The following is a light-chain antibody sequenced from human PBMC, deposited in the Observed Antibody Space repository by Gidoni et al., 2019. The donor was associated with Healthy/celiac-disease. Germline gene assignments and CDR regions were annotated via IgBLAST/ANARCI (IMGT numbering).Light chain of an antibody. CDR2: RNN. CDR1: SSNIGSNY. V-gene: IGLV1-47*01. CDR3: AAWDDSLSGVV. Sequence: QSVLTHPPSASGTPGQRVTISCSGSSSNIGSNYVYWYQQLPGTAPKLLIYRNNQRPSGVPDRFSGSKSGTSASLAISGLRSEDEAVYYCAAWDDSLSGVVFGGGTKLTVL. J-gene: IGLJ2*01.